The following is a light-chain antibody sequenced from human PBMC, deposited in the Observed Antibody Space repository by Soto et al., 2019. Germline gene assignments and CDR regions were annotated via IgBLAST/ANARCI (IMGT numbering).Light chain of an antibody. Sequence: QPVLTQPPSASGTPGQRVTISCSGSSSNIGSNYVYWYQQLPGTAPKVVIYRNNQRPSGVPDRFSGSKSGTSASLAISGLRSEDEADYYCAAWDDSLRNVFGTGTKLTVL. V-gene: IGLV1-47*01. CDR3: AAWDDSLRNV. CDR2: RNN. CDR1: SSNIGSNY. J-gene: IGLJ1*01.